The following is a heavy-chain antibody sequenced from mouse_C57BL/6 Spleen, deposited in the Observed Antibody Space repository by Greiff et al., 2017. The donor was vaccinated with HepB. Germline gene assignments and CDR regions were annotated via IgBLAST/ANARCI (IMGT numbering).Heavy chain of an antibody. Sequence: DVKVEESGGGLVQPGGSMKLSCAASGFTFSDAWMDWVRQSPEKGLEWVAEIRNKANNHATYYAESVKGRFTISRDDSKSSVYLQMNSLRAEDTGIYYCTGYGSSPRRAMDYWGQGTSVTVSS. D-gene: IGHD1-1*01. V-gene: IGHV6-6*01. CDR2: IRNKANNHAT. CDR3: TGYGSSPRRAMDY. J-gene: IGHJ4*01. CDR1: GFTFSDAW.